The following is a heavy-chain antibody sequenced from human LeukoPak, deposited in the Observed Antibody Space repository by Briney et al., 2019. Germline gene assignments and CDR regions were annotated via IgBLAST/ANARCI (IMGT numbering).Heavy chain of an antibody. Sequence: GGSLRLSCKGSGYSFTSYWIGWVRQMPGKGLEWMGIIYPGDFDTSYSPSFQGQVTTSADKSISTAYLQWSSLKASDTAMYYCARHEAAGSSGYYPHFDYWGQGTLVTVSS. CDR3: ARHEAAGSSGYYPHFDY. D-gene: IGHD3-22*01. CDR1: GYSFTSYW. CDR2: IYPGDFDT. V-gene: IGHV5-51*01. J-gene: IGHJ4*02.